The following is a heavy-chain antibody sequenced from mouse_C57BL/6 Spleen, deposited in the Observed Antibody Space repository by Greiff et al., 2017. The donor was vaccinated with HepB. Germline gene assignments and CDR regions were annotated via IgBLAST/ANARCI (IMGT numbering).Heavy chain of an antibody. CDR1: GYTFTSYW. J-gene: IGHJ4*01. CDR2: IHPNSGST. V-gene: IGHV1-64*01. Sequence: QVQLQQPGAELVKPGASVKLSCKASGYTFTSYWMHWVKQRPGQGLEWIGMIHPNSGSTNYNEKFKNKATLTVDKSSSTAYMQLSSLTSEDSAVYYCARGDYYGNYDYAMDYWGQGTSVTVSS. CDR3: ARGDYYGNYDYAMDY. D-gene: IGHD2-1*01.